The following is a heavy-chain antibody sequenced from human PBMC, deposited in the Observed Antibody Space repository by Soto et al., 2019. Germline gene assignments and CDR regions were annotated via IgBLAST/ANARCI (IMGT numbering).Heavy chain of an antibody. CDR2: INPSGGST. CDR3: ARGLYGDGYYYYMDV. Sequence: ASVKVSCKASGYTFTTYYMHWVRQAPGQGLEWMAIINPSGGSTSYAQRFQGRVTMSRDTSTSTVYMELSSLRSEDTAVYYCARGLYGDGYYYYMDVWGKGTTVTVSS. J-gene: IGHJ6*03. V-gene: IGHV1-46*03. D-gene: IGHD4-17*01. CDR1: GYTFTTYY.